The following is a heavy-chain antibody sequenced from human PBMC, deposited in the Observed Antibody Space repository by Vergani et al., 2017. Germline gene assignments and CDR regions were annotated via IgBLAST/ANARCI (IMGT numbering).Heavy chain of an antibody. CDR3: ASPRSGYDVEAVAGHVYYYYGMDV. V-gene: IGHV4-39*01. J-gene: IGHJ6*02. CDR1: GDSVISTDYH. Sequence: QVQLQESGPGLVKPSETLSLTCTVSGDSVISTDYHWGWIRQPPGKGLEWIGSMDYSGSTSYNPSLESRISISFETPKNQFSLRLTSVTAADTAVYYCASPRSGYDVEAVAGHVYYYYGMDVWGQGTTVTVSS. D-gene: IGHD5-12*01. CDR2: MDYSGST.